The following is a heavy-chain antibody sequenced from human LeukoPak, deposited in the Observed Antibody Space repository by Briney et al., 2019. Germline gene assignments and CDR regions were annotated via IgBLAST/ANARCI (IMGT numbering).Heavy chain of an antibody. CDR1: GYTFTSYG. J-gene: IGHJ3*02. CDR2: ISAYNGNT. Sequence: GASVKVSCKASGYTFTSYGISWVRQAPGQGLEWMGWISAYNGNTNYAQKLQGRVTMTTDTSTSTVYMELSSLRSEDTAVYYCAIVPNREFSAFDIWGQGTMVTVSS. V-gene: IGHV1-18*01. CDR3: AIVPNREFSAFDI. D-gene: IGHD1-14*01.